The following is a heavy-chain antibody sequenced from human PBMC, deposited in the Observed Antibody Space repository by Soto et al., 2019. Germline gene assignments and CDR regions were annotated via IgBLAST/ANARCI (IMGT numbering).Heavy chain of an antibody. CDR2: LYGSGRGI. CDR1: GFTFSSYA. D-gene: IGHD5-12*01. Sequence: GGSLRLSCAAAGFTFSSYAMIWIRQVPGRGLEWVSGLYGSGRGIHYSDSVKGRFTISRDNSAYSVYLQMNNLRVDDTAVYYCAKDAIAGDGVWLAHDWGQGTVVTVSS. V-gene: IGHV3-23*01. CDR3: AKDAIAGDGVWLAHD. J-gene: IGHJ4*02.